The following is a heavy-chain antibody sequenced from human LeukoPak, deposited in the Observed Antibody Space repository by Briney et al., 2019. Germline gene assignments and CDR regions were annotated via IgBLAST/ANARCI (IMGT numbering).Heavy chain of an antibody. V-gene: IGHV3-23*01. Sequence: GGSLRLSCAVSGFSVSIVGMSWVREAPGKGREWISAISVDGEIAYYADSVKGRFIISRDNSKNTLYLQMSSLRAEDTAGYYCAQGYSSGWYPYWGQGSLVSVSS. J-gene: IGHJ4*02. CDR3: AQGYSSGWYPY. CDR1: GFSVSIVG. CDR2: ISVDGEIA. D-gene: IGHD6-19*01.